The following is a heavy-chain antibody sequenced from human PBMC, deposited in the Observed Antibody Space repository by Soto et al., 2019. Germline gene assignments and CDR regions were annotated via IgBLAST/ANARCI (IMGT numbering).Heavy chain of an antibody. V-gene: IGHV4-4*02. CDR2: IYHSGST. CDR3: AKYRRTEAEGFTLDY. CDR1: GGSISSSNW. D-gene: IGHD6-13*01. J-gene: IGHJ4*02. Sequence: PSETLSLTCAVSGGSISSSNWWSWVRQPPGKGLEWIGEIYHSGSTNYNPSLKSRVTISVDKSKNQFSLKLSSVTAADTAVYYCAKYRRTEAEGFTLDYWGRGTLVTVSS.